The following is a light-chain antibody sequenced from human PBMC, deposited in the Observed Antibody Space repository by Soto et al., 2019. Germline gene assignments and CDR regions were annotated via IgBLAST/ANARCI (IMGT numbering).Light chain of an antibody. CDR1: QSVNSNY. CDR3: QIYGSSPLIT. CDR2: VAS. V-gene: IGKV3-20*01. J-gene: IGKJ5*01. Sequence: EIVLTQSPGTLSLSPGERTTLSCRASQSVNSNYLAWYQQKPGQAPRLLIYVASSRAAGIPDRFSGSGSGTDFSLSISRLELEDFAVYYCQIYGSSPLITFGQGTRLEIK.